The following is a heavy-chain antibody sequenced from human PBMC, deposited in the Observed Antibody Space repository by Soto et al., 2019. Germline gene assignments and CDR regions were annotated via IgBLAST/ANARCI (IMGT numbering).Heavy chain of an antibody. CDR1: GYTFTNYG. V-gene: IGHV1-18*01. CDR3: ERGVGGGSYYNQNNWFDP. J-gene: IGHJ5*02. Sequence: QVQLVPSGGEVKKPGASVKVSCKASGYTFTNYGISWVRQAPGQGLEWMGWINVYNGNTKYAQKGHGRVTKTTDTTTGTSYMELRSLRDDETAVYYCERGVGGGSYYNQNNWFDPLGHGTLVTVSS. CDR2: INVYNGNT. D-gene: IGHD3-10*01.